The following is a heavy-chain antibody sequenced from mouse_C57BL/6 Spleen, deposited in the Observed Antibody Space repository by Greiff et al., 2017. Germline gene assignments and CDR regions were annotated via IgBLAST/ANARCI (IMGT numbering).Heavy chain of an antibody. D-gene: IGHD2-2*01. J-gene: IGHJ3*01. CDR2: ISYDGSN. CDR1: GYSITSGYY. CDR3: ARDRGYRFAY. Sequence: EVQLQQSGPGLVKPSQSLSLTCSVTGYSITSGYYWNWIRQFPGNKLEWMGYISYDGSNNYNPSLKNRISITRDTSKNQFFLKLNSVTTEDTATYYCARDRGYRFAYWGQGTLVTVSA. V-gene: IGHV3-6*01.